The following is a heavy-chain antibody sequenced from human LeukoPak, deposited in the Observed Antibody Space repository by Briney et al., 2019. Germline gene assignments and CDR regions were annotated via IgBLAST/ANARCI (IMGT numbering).Heavy chain of an antibody. CDR1: GLTFSSHW. CDR2: ISGRGGST. V-gene: IGHV3-23*01. CDR3: AKAKYSSSSDLLDY. D-gene: IGHD6-6*01. J-gene: IGHJ4*02. Sequence: PGGSLRLSCAASGLTFSSHWMHWVRQAPGKGLEWVSAISGRGGSTYYADSVKGRFTISRDNSESTLFLQMNSLRAEDSAVYYCAKAKYSSSSDLLDYWGQGTLVTVSS.